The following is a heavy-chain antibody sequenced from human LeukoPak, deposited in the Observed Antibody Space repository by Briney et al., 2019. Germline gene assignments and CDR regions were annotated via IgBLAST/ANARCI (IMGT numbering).Heavy chain of an antibody. CDR2: IYSGGST. D-gene: IGHD6-19*01. J-gene: IGHJ5*02. Sequence: GGSLRLSCAASGFTVSSNYMSWVRQAPGKGLEWVSVIYSGGSTYYADSVKGRFTISRDNSKNSLYLQMNSLRAEDTALYYCAKDTYSSGWNWFDPWGQGTLVTVSS. CDR3: AKDTYSSGWNWFDP. CDR1: GFTVSSNY. V-gene: IGHV3-53*05.